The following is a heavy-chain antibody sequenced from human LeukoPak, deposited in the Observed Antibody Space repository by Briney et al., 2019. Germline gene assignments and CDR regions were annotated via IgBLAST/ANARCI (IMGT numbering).Heavy chain of an antibody. CDR3: AKHMRATNTYSFFGLDV. J-gene: IGHJ6*02. Sequence: AGGALRLSCAATGFTFNDYGMHRVRQPPGKGLEWVSSINWNGGGTDYADSVKRRFTISRDNAKNSLYLQLSSLRPEDTALYYCAKHMRATNTYSFFGLDVWGQGTTVTVSS. D-gene: IGHD1-26*01. CDR1: GFTFNDYG. V-gene: IGHV3-9*01. CDR2: INWNGGGT.